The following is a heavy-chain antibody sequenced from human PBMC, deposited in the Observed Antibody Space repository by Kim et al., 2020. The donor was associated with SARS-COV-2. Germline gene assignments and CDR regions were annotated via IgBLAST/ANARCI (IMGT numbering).Heavy chain of an antibody. CDR1: GGSISSSSYY. V-gene: IGHV4-39*07. CDR2: IYYSGST. J-gene: IGHJ4*02. CDR3: ARDLVRGVSGDY. D-gene: IGHD3-10*02. Sequence: SETLSLTCTVSGGSISSSSYYWGWIRQPPGKGLEWIGSIYYSGSTYYNPSLKSRVTISVDTSKNQFSLKLSSVTAADTAVYYCARDLVRGVSGDYWGQRT.